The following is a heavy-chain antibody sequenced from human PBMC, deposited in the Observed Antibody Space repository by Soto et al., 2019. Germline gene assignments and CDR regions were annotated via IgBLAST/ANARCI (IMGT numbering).Heavy chain of an antibody. V-gene: IGHV3-21*01. CDR2: ISSGSSYR. D-gene: IGHD1-26*01. Sequence: PGGSLRLSCEVSGLTFNTSGMHWVRQAPGKGLEWVSSISSGSSYRYYADSVKGRFTISRDNAKKSLFLQMNSLRGEDTAVYYCVRGEVPADSGQGTLVTVSS. CDR3: VRGEVPAD. J-gene: IGHJ4*02. CDR1: GLTFNTSG.